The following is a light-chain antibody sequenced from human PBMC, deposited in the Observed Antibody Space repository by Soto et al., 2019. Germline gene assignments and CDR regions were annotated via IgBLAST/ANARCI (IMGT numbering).Light chain of an antibody. J-gene: IGLJ1*01. V-gene: IGLV7-46*01. CDR3: LLSYSGARV. Sequence: QAVVTQEPSLTVSPGETVTLTCGSSTGPVTSGHYPYWFQQKPGQASRTLIYDTNNKHSWTPARFSGSLLGGKAALTLSGAQPEDEAEYYCLLSYSGARVFGTGTKLTVL. CDR1: TGPVTSGHY. CDR2: DTN.